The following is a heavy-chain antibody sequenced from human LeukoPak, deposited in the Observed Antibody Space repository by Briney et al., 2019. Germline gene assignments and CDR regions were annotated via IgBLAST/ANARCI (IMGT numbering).Heavy chain of an antibody. CDR3: ARESREVVVAATLGTLDY. Sequence: ASVKVSCKASGYTFTSYYMHWVRQAPGQGLEWMGIINPSGGSTSYAQKFQGRVTMTRDMSTSTVYMELSSLRSEDTAVYYCARESREVVVAATLGTLDYWGQGTLVTVSS. CDR1: GYTFTSYY. CDR2: INPSGGST. D-gene: IGHD2-15*01. J-gene: IGHJ4*02. V-gene: IGHV1-46*01.